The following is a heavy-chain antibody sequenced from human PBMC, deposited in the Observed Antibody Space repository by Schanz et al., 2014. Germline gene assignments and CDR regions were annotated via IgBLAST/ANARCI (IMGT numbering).Heavy chain of an antibody. J-gene: IGHJ4*02. CDR1: GFTFSSYA. CDR3: AKDISDTSGKDDY. D-gene: IGHD3-22*01. Sequence: VQLVESGGGLIQPGGSLRLSCAASGFTFSSYAMSWVRQAPGKGLEWVSSISGTGGDDTYYADSVKGRFTISRDNSKNTLFLQMNSLRVEDSAIYYCAKDISDTSGKDDYWGQGTLVTVSS. V-gene: IGHV3-23*04. CDR2: ISGTGGDDT.